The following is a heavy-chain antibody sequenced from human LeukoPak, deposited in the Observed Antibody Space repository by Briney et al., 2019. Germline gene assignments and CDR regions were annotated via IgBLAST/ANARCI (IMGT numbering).Heavy chain of an antibody. CDR1: GSTLSTYS. J-gene: IGHJ4*02. CDR3: AREGDGYNSPIDY. D-gene: IGHD5-24*01. CDR2: ISSSSLYI. Sequence: TGGSLRLSCAASGSTLSTYSLNWVRQAPGKGLEWVSSISSSSLYIYYADSVKGRFTISRDNAKNSLFLQMNSLRAEDTAVYYCAREGDGYNSPIDYWGQGTLVTVSS. V-gene: IGHV3-21*01.